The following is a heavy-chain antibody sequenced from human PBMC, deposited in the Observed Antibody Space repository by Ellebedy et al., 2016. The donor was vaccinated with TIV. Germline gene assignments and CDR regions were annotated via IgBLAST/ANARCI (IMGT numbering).Heavy chain of an antibody. CDR3: ASHVDTSMSY. Sequence: GGSLRLXXAASGFTFSSYWMSWVRQAPGKGLEWVANIKQDGSEKHYVDSVKGRFTISRDNAKNSLYLQMNSLRAEDTALYYCASHVDTSMSYWGQGTLVTFSS. CDR1: GFTFSSYW. V-gene: IGHV3-7*01. J-gene: IGHJ4*02. CDR2: IKQDGSEK. D-gene: IGHD5-18*01.